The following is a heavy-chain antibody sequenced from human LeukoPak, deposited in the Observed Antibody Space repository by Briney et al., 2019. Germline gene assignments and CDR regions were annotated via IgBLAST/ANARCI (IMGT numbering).Heavy chain of an antibody. CDR1: GFTISFYW. CDR2: INQVASEK. J-gene: IGHJ4*02. CDR3: VRDGGYYGPDS. D-gene: IGHD3-10*01. V-gene: IGHV3-7*04. Sequence: GGSLRLSCAASGFTISFYWMSWVRQAPGKGLEWVANINQVASEKNYVDPVKRRFTIYRDNAKNSLYLQMNSVRAEDTAMYYCVRDGGYYGPDSWGQGALVSVSS.